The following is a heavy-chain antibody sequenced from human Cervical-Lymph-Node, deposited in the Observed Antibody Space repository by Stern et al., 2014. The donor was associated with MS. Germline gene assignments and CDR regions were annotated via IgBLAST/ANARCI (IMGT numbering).Heavy chain of an antibody. CDR3: ARGDYGDYYYYNMDV. CDR2: IIPIFDTA. CDR1: ESSFSSYS. J-gene: IGHJ6*02. Sequence: QVQLVQSVAEVKKPGSSVKVSCKASESSFSSYSFSWVRQAPGQGLEWMGGIIPIFDTANYAQRFQGRVTITADASTSTAYMELRSLRSEDTAVYYCARGDYGDYYYYNMDVWGQGTTVIVSS. D-gene: IGHD4-17*01. V-gene: IGHV1-69*01.